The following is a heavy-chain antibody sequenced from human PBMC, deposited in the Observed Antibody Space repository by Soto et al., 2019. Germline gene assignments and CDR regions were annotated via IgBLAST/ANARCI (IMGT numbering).Heavy chain of an antibody. CDR3: TTDITVASPYGGR. D-gene: IGHD1-20*01. J-gene: IGHJ4*02. V-gene: IGHV3-15*07. Sequence: EVQLVESGGGLLKPGESLRLSCAASGFNFNIAWLNWVLQAPGRGRGGVGGIRTKTEGGKTDYPAPVKGRFTISRDDSINSLYLQMNSLKTEDTAVYFCTTDITVASPYGGRWGQGTLVTVSS. CDR1: GFNFNIAW. CDR2: IRTKTEGGKT.